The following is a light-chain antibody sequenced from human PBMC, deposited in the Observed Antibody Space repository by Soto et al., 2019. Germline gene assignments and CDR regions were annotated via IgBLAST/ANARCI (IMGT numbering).Light chain of an antibody. CDR1: QNVRSN. Sequence: EIVMTQSPATLSVSPGERAPLSCRASQNVRSNLAWYQQKPGQAPRLLIYGAYTRATGIPARFSGRGSGTEFILTISSLQSEDFAVYYCQQYNNWPPITCGQGTRLEIK. J-gene: IGKJ5*01. CDR2: GAY. CDR3: QQYNNWPPIT. V-gene: IGKV3-15*01.